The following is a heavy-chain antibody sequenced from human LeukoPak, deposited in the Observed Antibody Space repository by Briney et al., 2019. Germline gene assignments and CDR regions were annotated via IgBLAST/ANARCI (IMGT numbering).Heavy chain of an antibody. V-gene: IGHV4-59*01. Sequence: SETLSLTCTASGGSISSYYWSWIRQPPGKGLEWIGYIYYSGSPNYNPSLKSRVTISVDTSKNQFSLKLSSVTAADTAVYYCARTSDYYGSGSQTWGQGTLVTVSS. CDR3: ARTSDYYGSGSQT. CDR2: IYYSGSP. D-gene: IGHD3-10*01. J-gene: IGHJ1*01. CDR1: GGSISSYY.